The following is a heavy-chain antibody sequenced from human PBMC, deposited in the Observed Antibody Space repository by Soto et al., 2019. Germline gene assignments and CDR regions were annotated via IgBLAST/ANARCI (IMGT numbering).Heavy chain of an antibody. Sequence: VXLTGTVSVGSVSSSSYYWGWIRQPPGKGLEWIGSIYYSGSTYYNPSLRSRVTISVDTSKNQFSLKLSSVTAADTAVYYCARQLKTDTAMVTDWYFDLWGRGTLVTVSS. D-gene: IGHD5-18*01. J-gene: IGHJ2*01. CDR2: IYYSGST. CDR1: VGSVSSSSYY. CDR3: ARQLKTDTAMVTDWYFDL. V-gene: IGHV4-39*01.